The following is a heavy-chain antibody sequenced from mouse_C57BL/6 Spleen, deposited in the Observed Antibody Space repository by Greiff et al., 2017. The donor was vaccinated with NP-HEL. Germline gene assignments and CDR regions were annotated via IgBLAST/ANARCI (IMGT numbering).Heavy chain of an antibody. CDR2: IRSGSSTI. CDR3: ARNYGSSSYWYFDV. D-gene: IGHD1-1*01. Sequence: EVKLMESGGGLVKPGGSLKLSCAASGFTFSDYGMHWVRPTPEQGLEWVAYIRSGSSTIYYADTVKGRFPMSSDNAKNTLFLQMTSLRSEDTAMYYGARNYGSSSYWYFDVWGTGTTVTVSS. CDR1: GFTFSDYG. J-gene: IGHJ1*03. V-gene: IGHV5-17*01.